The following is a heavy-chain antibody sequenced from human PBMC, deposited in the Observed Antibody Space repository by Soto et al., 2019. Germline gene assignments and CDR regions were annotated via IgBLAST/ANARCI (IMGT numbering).Heavy chain of an antibody. J-gene: IGHJ5*02. Sequence: GGSLRLSCAASGFSLSIYGRHWVRQAPGKGLEWVTMISHDGTAEYYADSVKGRFTISRDNSENTLYLQMNNLTPEDTAVYYCAKDRYSSGWYNYFDPWGQGTLVTVSS. CDR1: GFSLSIYG. V-gene: IGHV3-30*18. D-gene: IGHD6-19*01. CDR2: ISHDGTAE. CDR3: AKDRYSSGWYNYFDP.